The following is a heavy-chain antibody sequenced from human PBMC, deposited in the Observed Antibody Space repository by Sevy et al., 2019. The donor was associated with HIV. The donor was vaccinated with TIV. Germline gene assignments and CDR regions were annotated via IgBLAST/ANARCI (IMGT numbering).Heavy chain of an antibody. V-gene: IGHV1-24*01. D-gene: IGHD3-22*01. CDR1: GYTLTQFS. J-gene: IGHJ4*02. CDR3: ATTKVYYDSSGYPFDY. CDR2: FDPEDGDPEDGKT. Sequence: ASLKVSCKVSGYTLTQFSMHWVRQAPGKGLEWMTTFDPEDGDPEDGKTIYAQKFLGRVTMTEDTSTDTAYMELSSLRSDDTAVYYCATTKVYYDSSGYPFDYWGQGTLVTVSS.